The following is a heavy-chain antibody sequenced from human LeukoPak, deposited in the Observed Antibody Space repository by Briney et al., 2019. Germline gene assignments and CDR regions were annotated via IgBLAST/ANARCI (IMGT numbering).Heavy chain of an antibody. CDR1: GLTFSSCS. J-gene: IGHJ4*02. CDR2: ISGSGGNT. CDR3: ANGRGPNTGPTLDY. V-gene: IGHV3-23*01. D-gene: IGHD2-15*01. Sequence: GGSLRLSCAASGLTFSSCSMTWVRQAPGKGREWVSGISGSGGNTYYADSVKGRFTISRDNSKNTLYLQLNSLRAEDTAIYYCANGRGPNTGPTLDYWGQGTLVTVSS.